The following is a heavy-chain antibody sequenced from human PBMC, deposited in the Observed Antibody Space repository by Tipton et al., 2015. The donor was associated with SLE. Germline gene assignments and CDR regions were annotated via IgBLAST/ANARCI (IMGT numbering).Heavy chain of an antibody. D-gene: IGHD4-11*01. CDR1: GYTFTTYG. J-gene: IGHJ4*02. CDR3: AAYINYPAY. CDR2: IILILGEM. V-gene: IGHV1-69*04. Sequence: QSGAEVKKPGASVRVSCKASGYTFTTYGISWVRQAPGQGLEWMGRIILILGEMDYAQKFQGRVTISADTSTSTIHMELISLTSEDTALYFCAAYINYPAYWGQGSLVTVSS.